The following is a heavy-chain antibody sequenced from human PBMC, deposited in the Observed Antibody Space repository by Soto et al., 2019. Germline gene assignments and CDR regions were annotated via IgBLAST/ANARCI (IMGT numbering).Heavy chain of an antibody. CDR1: GFTFSSYG. Sequence: XGSLRLSCAAAGFTFSSYGMHWVRQAPGKGLEWVAVIWYDGSNRYYADSAKGRFTISRDNSKNTLYLQMNSLRAEDTAVYYCARGEQWLPLDYWGQGTLVTVSS. D-gene: IGHD6-19*01. CDR2: IWYDGSNR. J-gene: IGHJ4*02. V-gene: IGHV3-33*01. CDR3: ARGEQWLPLDY.